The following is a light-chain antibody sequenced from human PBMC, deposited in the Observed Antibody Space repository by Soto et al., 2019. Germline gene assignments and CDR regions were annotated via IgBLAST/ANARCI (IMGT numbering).Light chain of an antibody. CDR2: GAS. CDR1: QSVSSN. V-gene: IGKV3D-15*01. J-gene: IGKJ1*01. Sequence: EIVMTQSPATLSVSPGERATLSCRASQSVSSNLAWYQQKPGQAPRLLIYGASIRATGIPARFSGSGSGTEFTLTIRSLHSEDFAVYYCQQYNNWPPWTFGQGTKVEIK. CDR3: QQYNNWPPWT.